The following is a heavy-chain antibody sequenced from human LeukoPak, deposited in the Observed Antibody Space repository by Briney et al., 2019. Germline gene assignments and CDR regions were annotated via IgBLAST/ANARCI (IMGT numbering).Heavy chain of an antibody. Sequence: GRPLRLSCAASGFTFSDHYMDWVRQAPGKGLEWVGRIRYKPNSYTTEYAASVKGRFTISRDDSKNSLYLQMNSLKTEDTAVYYCARSGPCGDMDFDYWGQGTLVTVSS. CDR3: ARSGPCGDMDFDY. J-gene: IGHJ4*02. V-gene: IGHV3-72*01. D-gene: IGHD2-15*01. CDR2: IRYKPNSYTT. CDR1: GFTFSDHY.